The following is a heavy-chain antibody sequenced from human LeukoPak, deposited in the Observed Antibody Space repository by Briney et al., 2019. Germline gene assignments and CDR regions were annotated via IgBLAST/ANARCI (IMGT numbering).Heavy chain of an antibody. CDR3: ARDSWSGYSGHERVRRYFDL. D-gene: IGHD5-12*01. Sequence: GGSLRLSCAASGFTFSSYSMNWVRQAPGKGLEWVSSISSSSSYIYYADSVKGRFTISRDNAKNSLYLQMNSLRAEDTAVYYCARDSWSGYSGHERVRRYFDLWGRGTLVTVSS. CDR2: ISSSSSYI. CDR1: GFTFSSYS. V-gene: IGHV3-21*01. J-gene: IGHJ2*01.